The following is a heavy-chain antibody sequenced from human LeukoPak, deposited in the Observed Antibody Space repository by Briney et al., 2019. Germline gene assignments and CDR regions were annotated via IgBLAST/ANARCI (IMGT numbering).Heavy chain of an antibody. J-gene: IGHJ4*02. V-gene: IGHV1-8*02. D-gene: IGHD3-3*01. Sequence: ASVKVSYKPSGYTFANCDINKVRPAPGQGREWVGWVNPDSGNAGLGQKFRGRFTLTRNTSINTVYMEVNSLRSDDTAVYYCSRGAPVAIFGPAHVQHFEHWAQGTLLTVSS. CDR1: GYTFANCD. CDR3: SRGAPVAIFGPAHVQHFEH. CDR2: VNPDSGNA.